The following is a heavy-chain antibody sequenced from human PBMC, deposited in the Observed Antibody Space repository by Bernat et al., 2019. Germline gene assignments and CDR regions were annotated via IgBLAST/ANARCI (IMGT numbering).Heavy chain of an antibody. CDR2: ISSSSTYI. D-gene: IGHD6-19*01. J-gene: IGHJ4*02. CDR1: GFTFSSYS. V-gene: IGHV3-21*02. Sequence: EVQLVESGGDLVKPGGSLRLSCAASGFTFSSYSMNWVRQAPGKGLEWVSSISSSSTYIYYADSVKGRFTISRDNAENSLYLQVNSLRAEDTAVYYCARDANRLGRFDYWGQGTLVTVSS. CDR3: ARDANRLGRFDY.